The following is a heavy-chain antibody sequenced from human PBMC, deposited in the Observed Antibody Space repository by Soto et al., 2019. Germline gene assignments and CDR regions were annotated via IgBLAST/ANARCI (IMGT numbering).Heavy chain of an antibody. CDR3: ARGPRGNMVRGVMGWFDP. Sequence: QVHLVESGGGVVQPGRSLRLSCAASGFSFSTYAIHWVRQAPGKGLEWVAVISYDGGKIFYADSVKGRFTISRVDSKNTVYLQMDSLRPDDTAVYYCARGPRGNMVRGVMGWFDPWGQGTLVTVSS. D-gene: IGHD3-10*01. V-gene: IGHV3-30-3*01. CDR2: ISYDGGKI. J-gene: IGHJ5*02. CDR1: GFSFSTYA.